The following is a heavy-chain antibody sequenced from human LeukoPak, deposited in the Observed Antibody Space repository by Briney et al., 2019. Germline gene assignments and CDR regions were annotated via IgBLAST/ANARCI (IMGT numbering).Heavy chain of an antibody. CDR3: ARPSGYSYGYGIDY. V-gene: IGHV4-39*01. Sequence: GSLRLSCTASGFTFSNFWMGWVRQPPGKGLEWIGSIYYSGSTYYNPSLKSRVTISVDTSKNQFSLKLSSVTAADTAVYYCARPSGYSYGYGIDYWGQGTLVTVSS. CDR1: GFTFSNFW. CDR2: IYYSGST. J-gene: IGHJ4*02. D-gene: IGHD5-18*01.